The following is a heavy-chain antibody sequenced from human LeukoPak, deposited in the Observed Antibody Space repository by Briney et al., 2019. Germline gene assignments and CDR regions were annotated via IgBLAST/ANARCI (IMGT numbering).Heavy chain of an antibody. D-gene: IGHD1-1*01. V-gene: IGHV3-15*01. CDR1: GFTFRDAW. Sequence: PGGSLRLSCAVSGFTFRDAWMSRVRQAPGKGLEWVGRIPGKTDGEKADYAAPAKGRFTVSRDESKDTVYLHLTSLKTEDTGVYYCATDEGSGTTDFDFWGQGTLVTVSS. CDR2: IPGKTDGEKA. CDR3: ATDEGSGTTDFDF. J-gene: IGHJ4*02.